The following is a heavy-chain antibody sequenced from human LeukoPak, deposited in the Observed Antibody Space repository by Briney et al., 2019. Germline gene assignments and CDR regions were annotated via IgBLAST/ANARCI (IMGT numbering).Heavy chain of an antibody. Sequence: SETLSLTCAVYGGSFSGYYWSWIRQPPGKGLEWIGEINHSGSTNYNPSLKSRVTISVDTSKNQFSLKLSSVTAADTAVYYCARDNTVTNYYYDYGMDVWGQGTTVTVSS. CDR3: ARDNTVTNYYYDYGMDV. D-gene: IGHD4-17*01. V-gene: IGHV4-34*01. CDR2: INHSGST. CDR1: GGSFSGYY. J-gene: IGHJ6*02.